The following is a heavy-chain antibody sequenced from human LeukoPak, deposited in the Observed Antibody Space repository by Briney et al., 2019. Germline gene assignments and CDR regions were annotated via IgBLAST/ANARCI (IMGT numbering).Heavy chain of an antibody. J-gene: IGHJ4*02. CDR3: AKCLGPYGDCYFDY. CDR1: GGTFSSYA. V-gene: IGHV1-69*04. Sequence: GSSVKVSCKASGGTFSSYAISWVRKAPGQGLEWMGRIIPILGIANYAQKLQGRVTITADKSTSTAYMELSSLRSEDTAVYYCAKCLGPYGDCYFDYWGQGTLVTVSS. D-gene: IGHD4-17*01. CDR2: IIPILGIA.